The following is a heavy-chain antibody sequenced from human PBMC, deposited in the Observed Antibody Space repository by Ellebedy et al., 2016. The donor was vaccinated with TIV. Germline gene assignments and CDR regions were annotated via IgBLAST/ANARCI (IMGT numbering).Heavy chain of an antibody. V-gene: IGHV3-21*01. J-gene: IGHJ6*02. CDR1: GFTFSSYS. D-gene: IGHD3-16*01. Sequence: GESLKISXAASGFTFSSYSMNWVRQAPGKGLEWVSSISSSSSYIYYADSVKGRFTISRDNAKNSPYLQMNSLRAEDTAVYYCARDLGPWRDYYYYGMDVWGQGTTVTVSS. CDR2: ISSSSSYI. CDR3: ARDLGPWRDYYYYGMDV.